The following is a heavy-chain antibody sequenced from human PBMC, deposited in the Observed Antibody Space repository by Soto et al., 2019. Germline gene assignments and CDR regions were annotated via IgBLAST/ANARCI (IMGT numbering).Heavy chain of an antibody. CDR2: INAYNGNI. CDR1: CFLFTAYG. J-gene: IGHJ3*01. Sequence: ASVQVSCKASCFLFTAYGFSWVRQAPGQGLEWVAWINAYNGNINYAQTFQGRVTVTTETSTSTAYMELRSLRADDTAVFYCARSSVVPHGFDGWGQGKVVTV. D-gene: IGHD3-10*01. V-gene: IGHV1-18*04. CDR3: ARSSVVPHGFDG.